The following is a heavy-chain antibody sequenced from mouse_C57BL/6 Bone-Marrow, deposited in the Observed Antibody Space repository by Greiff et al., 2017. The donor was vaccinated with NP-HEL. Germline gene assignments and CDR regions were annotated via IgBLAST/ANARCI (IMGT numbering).Heavy chain of an antibody. Sequence: QVQLQQSGAELVRPGASVKLSCKASGYTFTDYYINWVKQRPGQGLEWIARIYPGSGNTYYNEKFKGKATLTAEKSSSTADMQLSSLTSMDSAVDFCASGDYRMGAWYAYWGQGTLVTGSA. CDR3: ASGDYRMGAWYAY. V-gene: IGHV1-76*01. CDR2: IYPGSGNT. J-gene: IGHJ3*01. CDR1: GYTFTDYY. D-gene: IGHD2-1*01.